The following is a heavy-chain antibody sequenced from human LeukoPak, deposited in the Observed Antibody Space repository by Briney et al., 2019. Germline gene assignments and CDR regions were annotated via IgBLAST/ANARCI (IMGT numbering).Heavy chain of an antibody. CDR2: INHSGST. D-gene: IGHD5-18*01. V-gene: IGHV4-34*01. CDR3: ARVGIQLWLRYFDY. Sequence: SATLSLTCAVYGGSFSGYYWSWIRQPPGKGLEWIGEINHSGSTNYNPSLKRRVTISVDTSKNQFSLKLSSVTAADTAVYYCARVGIQLWLRYFDYWGQGTLVTVSS. J-gene: IGHJ4*02. CDR1: GGSFSGYY.